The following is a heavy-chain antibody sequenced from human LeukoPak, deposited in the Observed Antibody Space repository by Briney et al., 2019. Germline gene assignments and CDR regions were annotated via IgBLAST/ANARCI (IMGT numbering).Heavy chain of an antibody. CDR3: ARHRSSWLIDY. J-gene: IGHJ4*02. Sequence: GSLRLSCAASGFTFNTYAMSWVRQAPWERLQWVSGISDSGGNTYHADSVRGRFTISRDNSKNTLYLQMNSLRAEDTAVYYCARHRSSWLIDYWGQGTLVTVSS. CDR1: GFTFNTYA. CDR2: ISDSGGNT. D-gene: IGHD6-6*01. V-gene: IGHV3-23*01.